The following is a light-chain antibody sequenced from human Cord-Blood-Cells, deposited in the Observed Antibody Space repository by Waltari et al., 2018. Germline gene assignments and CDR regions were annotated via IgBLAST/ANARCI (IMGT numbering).Light chain of an antibody. V-gene: IGLV2-23*01. CDR2: EGS. J-gene: IGLJ3*02. Sequence: QSALTQPAPLSGPPGQSITLSRTGTSSTVGSYNLFSWYQHHPGKAPKLIIYEGSKRPSGVSNRFSGSKSGNTASLTISGLQAEDEADYYCCSDAGSSTWVFGGGTKLTVL. CDR1: SSTVGSYNL. CDR3: CSDAGSSTWV.